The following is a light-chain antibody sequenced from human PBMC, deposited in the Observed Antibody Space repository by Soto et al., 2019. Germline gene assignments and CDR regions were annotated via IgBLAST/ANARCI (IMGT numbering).Light chain of an antibody. V-gene: IGKV3-20*01. Sequence: ELVLTKSPGTLSLSPGERATLSCRASQSVSNNYLAWYQQKPGQAPRLLIYGASNRSTGIPDRFSGSGSGTDFTLTISRLEPEDFAVYYCQQYGSSGTFGQGTKVDIK. CDR1: QSVSNNY. J-gene: IGKJ1*01. CDR3: QQYGSSGT. CDR2: GAS.